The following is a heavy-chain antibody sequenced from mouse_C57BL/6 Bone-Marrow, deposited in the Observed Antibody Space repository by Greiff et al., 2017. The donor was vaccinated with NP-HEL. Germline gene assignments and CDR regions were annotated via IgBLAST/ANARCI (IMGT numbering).Heavy chain of an antibody. CDR3: ARPLYYGSSYGFDY. CDR2: INPNNGGT. Sequence: VQLKESGPELVKPGASVKIPCKASGYTFTDYNMDWVKQSHGKSLEWIGDINPNNGGTIYNQKFKGKATLTVDTSSSTSYMELHSLTSEDSAVYFCARPLYYGSSYGFDYWGQGTTLTVSS. CDR1: GYTFTDYN. J-gene: IGHJ2*01. V-gene: IGHV1-18*01. D-gene: IGHD1-1*01.